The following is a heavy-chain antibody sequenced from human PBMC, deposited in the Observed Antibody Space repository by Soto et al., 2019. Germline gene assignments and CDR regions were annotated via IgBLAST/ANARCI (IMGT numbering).Heavy chain of an antibody. CDR3: AREEASSYASRHFHD. V-gene: IGHV4-4*07. CDR1: GGSMSSFY. CDR2: ISGFGGT. Sequence: QVQLQESGPGLVKSSETLSLTCTVSGGSMSSFYWSWIRQPDGKGLEWIARISGFGGTNYNPSLKSRVTLSLDTSQKKFSLTLTSVTAADTAVYYCAREEASSYASRHFHDWGQGTLVTVSS. J-gene: IGHJ4*02. D-gene: IGHD3-16*01.